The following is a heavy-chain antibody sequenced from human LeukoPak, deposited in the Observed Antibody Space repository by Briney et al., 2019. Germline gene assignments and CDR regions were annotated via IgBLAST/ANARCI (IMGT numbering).Heavy chain of an antibody. D-gene: IGHD1-14*01. J-gene: IGHJ4*02. V-gene: IGHV4-4*07. CDR2: IHTSGST. Sequence: SETLSLTCTVSGGSISSYFCTWTRQPAGKGLEWIGRIHTSGSTNYNPSLKSRVTMSVDTSKNQFSLKLSSVTAADTAVYYCARDPEGHGNYFDYWGQGALVTVSS. CDR1: GGSISSYF. CDR3: ARDPEGHGNYFDY.